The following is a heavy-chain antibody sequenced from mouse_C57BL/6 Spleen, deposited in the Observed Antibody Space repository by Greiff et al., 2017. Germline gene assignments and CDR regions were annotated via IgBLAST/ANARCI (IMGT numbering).Heavy chain of an antibody. V-gene: IGHV1-69*01. CDR2: IDPSDSYT. J-gene: IGHJ2*01. D-gene: IGHD5-5*01. CDR3: ARKELPGDYFDY. CDR1: GYTFTSYW. Sequence: QVQLQQPGAELVMPGASVKLSCKASGYTFTSYWMHWVKQRPGQGLEWIGEIDPSDSYTNYNQKFTGKSTLTVDKSSSTAYMQLSSLTSEDAAVYYCARKELPGDYFDYWGQGTTLTVSS.